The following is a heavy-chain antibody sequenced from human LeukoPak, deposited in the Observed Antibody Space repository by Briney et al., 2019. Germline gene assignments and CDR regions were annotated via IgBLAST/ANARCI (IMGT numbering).Heavy chain of an antibody. V-gene: IGHV4-31*03. Sequence: PSETLSLTCTVSGGSISSSSYYWGWIRQPPGKGPEWIAYIYYTAGAYYNPSLESRVSISLDASENQFSLKLSSVTAADTAVYYCARGRRELKYAPDYWGQGTLVTVSS. CDR1: GGSISSSSYY. CDR2: IYYTAGA. CDR3: ARGRRELKYAPDY. J-gene: IGHJ4*02. D-gene: IGHD2-2*01.